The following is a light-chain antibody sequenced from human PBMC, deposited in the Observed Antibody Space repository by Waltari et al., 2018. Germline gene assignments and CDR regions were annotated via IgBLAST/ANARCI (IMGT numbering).Light chain of an antibody. CDR1: QRVPNTY. CDR2: GAS. J-gene: IGKJ3*01. V-gene: IGKV3-20*01. CDR3: QQYGAPPFT. Sequence: EIVVTQSPGTLSLSPGARATLSCRASQRVPNTYLAWFQRKPGQPPRLLIYGASIRATGIPDRFSGSESGTDFTLTISRLEPEDFAVYYCQQYGAPPFTFGPGTKVDFK.